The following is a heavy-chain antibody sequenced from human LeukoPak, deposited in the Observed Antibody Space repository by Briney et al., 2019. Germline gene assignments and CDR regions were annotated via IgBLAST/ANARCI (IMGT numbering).Heavy chain of an antibody. V-gene: IGHV4-38-2*02. CDR1: GYSIASAYY. D-gene: IGHD4-17*01. CDR3: VRERGYYGDSL. J-gene: IGHJ4*02. Sequence: SETLSLTCTVSGYSIASAYYWGWIRQPPGKGLEWIGGIHHSGITYYNPSLKSRVTLSMDTSKNQVSLTLRSVTAADTAVYYCVRERGYYGDSLWGQGTLVIVSS. CDR2: IHHSGIT.